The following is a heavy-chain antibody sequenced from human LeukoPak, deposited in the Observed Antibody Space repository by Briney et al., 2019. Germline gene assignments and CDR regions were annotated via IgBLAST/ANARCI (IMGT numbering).Heavy chain of an antibody. D-gene: IGHD2-2*02. Sequence: GGSLRLSCAASGFTFSSYAMTWVRQAPGKGLEWVSVISGSGDSTYYADSVKGRFTISRDNAKNTLFLQMNSLRAEDTAVYYCAKVWAYCSSTSCYIHPWGQGTLVTVSS. CDR1: GFTFSSYA. CDR3: AKVWAYCSSTSCYIHP. J-gene: IGHJ5*02. V-gene: IGHV3-23*01. CDR2: ISGSGDST.